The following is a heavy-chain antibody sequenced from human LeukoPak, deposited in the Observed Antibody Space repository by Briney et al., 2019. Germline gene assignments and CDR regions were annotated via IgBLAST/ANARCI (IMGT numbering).Heavy chain of an antibody. J-gene: IGHJ4*02. V-gene: IGHV3-53*01. Sequence: GGSLRLSCAASGFTFSNYMMHWVRQAPGKGLEWVSVIYSGGSTYYADSVKGRFTISRDNSKNTLYLQMNSLRAEDTAVYYCARESSISNYFDYWGQGTLVTVSS. CDR2: IYSGGST. CDR1: GFTFSNYM. D-gene: IGHD2-21*01. CDR3: ARESSISNYFDY.